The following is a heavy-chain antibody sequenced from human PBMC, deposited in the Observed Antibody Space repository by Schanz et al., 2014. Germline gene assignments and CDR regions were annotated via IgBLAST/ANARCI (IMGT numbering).Heavy chain of an antibody. CDR3: ARVHHYDPSGWGYFDY. CDR1: GFTFRDYY. J-gene: IGHJ4*02. V-gene: IGHV3-11*06. CDR2: ISSGSSYA. Sequence: QVQLVESGGGLVKPGGSLRLSCAASGFTFRDYYMSWIRQAPGKGLEWVSDISSGSSYANYADSVRGRFTISRDRFQNTLYLRMSSLRAEDTAVYYCARVHHYDPSGWGYFDYWGQGALVTVSS. D-gene: IGHD3-22*01.